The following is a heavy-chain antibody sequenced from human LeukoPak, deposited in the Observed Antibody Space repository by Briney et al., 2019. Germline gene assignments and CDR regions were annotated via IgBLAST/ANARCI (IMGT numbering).Heavy chain of an antibody. Sequence: GGSLRLSCAASAFTVSSNYMSWVRQAPGKGLEWVSVIYSGGSTYYADSVKGRFTISRDNSKNTLYLQMNSLRAEDTAVYYCEGYSSTQGIDAFDIWGQGTMVTVSS. V-gene: IGHV3-66*01. CDR1: AFTVSSNY. D-gene: IGHD3-22*01. CDR2: IYSGGST. CDR3: EGYSSTQGIDAFDI. J-gene: IGHJ3*02.